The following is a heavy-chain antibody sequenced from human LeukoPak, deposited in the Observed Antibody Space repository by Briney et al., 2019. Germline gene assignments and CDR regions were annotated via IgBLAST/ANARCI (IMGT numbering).Heavy chain of an antibody. CDR1: GGSFSGYY. J-gene: IGHJ4*02. D-gene: IGHD2-2*01. V-gene: IGHV4-34*01. CDR2: INHSGST. CDR3: ARILAVVPAASDFDY. Sequence: SETLSLTCAVYGGSFSGYYWSWIRQPPGKGLEWIGEINHSGSTNYNPSLKSRVTISVDTSKNQFSLKLSSVTAADTAVYYCARILAVVPAASDFDYWGQGTLVTVSS.